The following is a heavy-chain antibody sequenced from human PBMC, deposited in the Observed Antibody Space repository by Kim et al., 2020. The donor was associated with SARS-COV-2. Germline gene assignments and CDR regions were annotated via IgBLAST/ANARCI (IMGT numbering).Heavy chain of an antibody. J-gene: IGHJ6*02. V-gene: IGHV4-59*08. CDR2: IYYSGST. CDR1: GGSISSYY. Sequence: SETLSLTCTVSGGSISSYYCSWIRQPPGKGLEWIGYIYYSGSTNYNPSLKSRVTISVDTSKNQFSLKLSSVTAADTAVYYCARLKPITMIGFRNYYGMDVWGQGTTVTVSS. CDR3: ARLKPITMIGFRNYYGMDV. D-gene: IGHD3-22*01.